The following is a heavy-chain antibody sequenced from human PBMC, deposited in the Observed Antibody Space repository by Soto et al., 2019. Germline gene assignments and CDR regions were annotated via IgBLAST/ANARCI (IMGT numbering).Heavy chain of an antibody. J-gene: IGHJ5*02. CDR3: ARRERYYGSPGWFDP. D-gene: IGHD3-10*01. CDR2: VYYNENT. V-gene: IGHV4-39*01. Sequence: QLQLQESGPGLVRPSEALSLTCTVSGGSISSFDYYWGWIRQPPGKGLEWLGTVYYNENTYYNPSLKSRVTISVDTAKNQFSLNLRSVTAADTAIYFCARRERYYGSPGWFDPWGQGTLVTVSS. CDR1: GGSISSFDYY.